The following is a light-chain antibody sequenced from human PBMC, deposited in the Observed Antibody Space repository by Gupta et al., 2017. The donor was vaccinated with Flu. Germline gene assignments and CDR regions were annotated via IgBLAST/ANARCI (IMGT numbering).Light chain of an antibody. CDR3: QQEDNSRPT. CDR2: STS. Sequence: EVVLTQSPGTLSLSPGERVTLSCRASQSINTNYLAWYQQKPGQAPRLLIFSTSSSATGIPDRFSGSGSGTDFTLTINIREPEDFALYYCQQEDNSRPTFGQGTKLQIK. J-gene: IGKJ2*01. CDR1: QSINTNY. V-gene: IGKV3-20*01.